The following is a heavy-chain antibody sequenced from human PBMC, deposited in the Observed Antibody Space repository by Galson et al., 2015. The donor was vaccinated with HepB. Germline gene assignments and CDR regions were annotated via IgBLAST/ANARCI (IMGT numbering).Heavy chain of an antibody. CDR3: ARERVLGGWYFDL. Sequence: SLRLSCAASGFTVSSNYMSWVRQAPGKGLEWVSVIYSGGSTYYADSVKGRFTISRDNSKNTLYLQMNSLRAEGTAVYYCARERVLGGWYFDLWGRGTLVTVSS. CDR2: IYSGGST. CDR1: GFTVSSNY. J-gene: IGHJ2*01. V-gene: IGHV3-53*01. D-gene: IGHD3-10*01.